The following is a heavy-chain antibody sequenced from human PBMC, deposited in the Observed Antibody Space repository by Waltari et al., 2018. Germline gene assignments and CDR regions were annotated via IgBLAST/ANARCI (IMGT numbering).Heavy chain of an antibody. CDR3: AIDPSRYCSSTSCTLDFDY. Sequence: QVQLVQSGAEVKKPGSSVKVSCKASGGTFSSYAISWVRQAPGPGLEWMGRTIPSRGKANYAQKFQVRVTITADKSTSTAYMELSSLRSEDTAVYYCAIDPSRYCSSTSCTLDFDYWGQGTLVTVSS. J-gene: IGHJ4*02. CDR1: GGTFSSYA. V-gene: IGHV1-69*09. CDR2: TIPSRGKA. D-gene: IGHD2-2*01.